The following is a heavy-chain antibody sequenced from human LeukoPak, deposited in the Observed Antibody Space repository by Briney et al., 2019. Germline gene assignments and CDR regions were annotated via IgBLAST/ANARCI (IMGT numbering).Heavy chain of an antibody. CDR2: ISYDGSNK. J-gene: IGHJ4*02. CDR3: VANWGTGFDY. CDR1: GFTFSSYA. Sequence: GGSLRLSCAASGFTFSSYAMSWVRQAPGKGLEWMAVISYDGSNKYYADSVKGRFTISRDNSKNTLYLQMNSLRAEDTAVYYCVANWGTGFDYWGQGTLVTVSS. D-gene: IGHD7-27*01. V-gene: IGHV3-30*04.